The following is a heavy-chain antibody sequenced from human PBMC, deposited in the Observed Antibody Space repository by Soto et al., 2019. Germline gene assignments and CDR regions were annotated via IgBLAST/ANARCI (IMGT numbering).Heavy chain of an antibody. CDR1: GFTFRDYG. Sequence: EEQLLESGGDLVQPGGSLRLSCAVSGFTFRDYGMSWVRQAPGQGLEWVSAISGRGHRTYYADSVKGRFTISRDNSKNTLYLQMNTLRAEDTATYYCAKDVFADSKPFDYWGQGTLVTVSS. CDR3: AKDVFADSKPFDY. D-gene: IGHD2-21*01. J-gene: IGHJ4*02. V-gene: IGHV3-23*01. CDR2: ISGRGHRT.